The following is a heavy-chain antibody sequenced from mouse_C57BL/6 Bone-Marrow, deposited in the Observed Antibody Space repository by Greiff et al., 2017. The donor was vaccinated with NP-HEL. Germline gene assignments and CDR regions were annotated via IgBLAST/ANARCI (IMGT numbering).Heavy chain of an antibody. V-gene: IGHV1-9*01. CDR2: ILPGSGST. CDR1: GYTFTGYW. D-gene: IGHD1-1*01. Sequence: VQLQQSGAELMKPGASVKLSCKATGYTFTGYWIEWVKQRPGHGLEWIGEILPGSGSTNYNEKFKGKATFTADTSSNTAYMQLSSLTTEDSAIYYCASPPASYYGSSYEAWFAYWGQGTLVTVSA. CDR3: ASPPASYYGSSYEAWFAY. J-gene: IGHJ3*01.